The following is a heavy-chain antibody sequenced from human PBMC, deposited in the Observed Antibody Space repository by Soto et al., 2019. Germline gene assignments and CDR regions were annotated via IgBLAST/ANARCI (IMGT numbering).Heavy chain of an antibody. V-gene: IGHV1-3*01. D-gene: IGHD1-26*01. Sequence: QVQLVQSGAELKKPGASVKVSCKASGYIFTSYAIHWARQAPGQRLEWMGWINAGNGNTEYSQKFQDRITFTRDTSASTAYMELNSLRSEDTAVYYCTSIDYGEYWGQGTLVTVSS. CDR3: TSIDYGEY. J-gene: IGHJ4*02. CDR1: GYIFTSYA. CDR2: INAGNGNT.